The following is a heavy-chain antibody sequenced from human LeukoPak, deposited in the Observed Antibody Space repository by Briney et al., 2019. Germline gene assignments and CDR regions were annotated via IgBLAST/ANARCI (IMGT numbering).Heavy chain of an antibody. CDR3: ARDPYSGSYSADVYYYMDV. D-gene: IGHD1-26*01. CDR1: GFTFSSYN. J-gene: IGHJ6*03. Sequence: PGGSLRLSCAASGFTFSSYNMNWVRQAPGKGLGWVSSTTSSNSYIYYADSVKGRFTISRDNAKNSLYLQMNSLTAEDTAVYYCARDPYSGSYSADVYYYMDVWGKGTTVTVSS. V-gene: IGHV3-21*06. CDR2: TTSSNSYI.